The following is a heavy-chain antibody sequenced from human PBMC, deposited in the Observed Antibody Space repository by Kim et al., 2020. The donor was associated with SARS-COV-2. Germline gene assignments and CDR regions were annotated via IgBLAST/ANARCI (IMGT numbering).Heavy chain of an antibody. D-gene: IGHD3-10*01. CDR2: IRSKAYGGTT. Sequence: GGSLRLSCTASGFTFGDYAMSWFRQAPGKGLEWVGFIRSKAYGGTTEYAASVKGRFTISRDDSKSIAYLQMNSLKTEDTAVYYCTRGRVVRGVIGYYYYGMDVWGQGTTVTVSS. CDR1: GFTFGDYA. CDR3: TRGRVVRGVIGYYYYGMDV. J-gene: IGHJ6*02. V-gene: IGHV3-49*03.